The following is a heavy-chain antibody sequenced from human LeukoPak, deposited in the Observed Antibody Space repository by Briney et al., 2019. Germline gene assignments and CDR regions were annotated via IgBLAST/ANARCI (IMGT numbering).Heavy chain of an antibody. D-gene: IGHD6-13*01. Sequence: ASVKVSCKASGYPFSAHFLNWVRQAPGQGLEWMGGIIPIFGTANYAQKFQGRVTITADESTSTAYMELSSLRSEDTAVYYCARYRYSSSFSYFDYWGQGTLVTVSS. V-gene: IGHV1-69*13. J-gene: IGHJ4*02. CDR1: GYPFSAHF. CDR3: ARYRYSSSFSYFDY. CDR2: IIPIFGTA.